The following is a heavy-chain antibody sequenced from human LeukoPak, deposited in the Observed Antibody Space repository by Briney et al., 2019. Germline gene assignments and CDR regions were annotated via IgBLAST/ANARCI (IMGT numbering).Heavy chain of an antibody. V-gene: IGHV4-61*02. CDR2: TYTSGST. J-gene: IGHJ4*02. CDR1: GGSISSGSYY. CDR3: ARGMRVVFDY. Sequence: SETLSLTCTVSGGSISSGSYYWSWIRQPAGKGLEWIGRTYTSGSTNYNPSLKSRVTISVDTPKNQFSLKLSSVTAADTAVYYCARGMRVVFDYWGQGTLVTVSS. D-gene: IGHD2-15*01.